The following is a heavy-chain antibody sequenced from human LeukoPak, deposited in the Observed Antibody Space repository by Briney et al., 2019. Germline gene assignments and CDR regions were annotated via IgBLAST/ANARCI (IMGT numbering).Heavy chain of an antibody. J-gene: IGHJ5*02. Sequence: GESLKISCKGSGYSFPDYWISWVRQMPGKGLEWMGIIYPGDSDTKYSPFFQGQVTISADRSISTAYLQWSSLKASDTAIYYCARRGTGTYGSWFDPWGQGTLVTVSS. CDR1: GYSFPDYW. D-gene: IGHD2-8*02. V-gene: IGHV5-51*01. CDR2: IYPGDSDT. CDR3: ARRGTGTYGSWFDP.